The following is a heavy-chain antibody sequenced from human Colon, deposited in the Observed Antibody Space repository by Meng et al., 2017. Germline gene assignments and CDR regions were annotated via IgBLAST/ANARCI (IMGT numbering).Heavy chain of an antibody. CDR1: SGSCSSSNW. Sequence: VQVQGPGPGRAKLPGTLSLPCTVSSGSCSSSNWWTWVRQPPGKGLEWIGEIYHSGNTNYNPSLKSRVTISVDKSKNQFSLKLNSVTAADTAVYFCARRAPLWFGELASFDSWGQGTLITVSS. J-gene: IGHJ4*02. V-gene: IGHV4-4*01. CDR2: IYHSGNT. CDR3: ARRAPLWFGELASFDS. D-gene: IGHD3-10*01.